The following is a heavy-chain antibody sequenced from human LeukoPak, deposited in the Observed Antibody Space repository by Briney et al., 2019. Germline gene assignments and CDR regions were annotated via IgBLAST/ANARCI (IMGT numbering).Heavy chain of an antibody. J-gene: IGHJ3*01. CDR2: VSGSGGST. CDR3: AKRMIRGVNHDAFDL. D-gene: IGHD3-10*01. CDR1: GLTISRYA. Sequence: PGGSLRLSCAASGLTISRYAMSWVRQAPGKGLEWVSAVSGSGGSTYYADSVKGLFTISRDNSKNTLYLQMNSLRAEDTAVYYCAKRMIRGVNHDAFDLWGQGTMVTVSS. V-gene: IGHV3-23*01.